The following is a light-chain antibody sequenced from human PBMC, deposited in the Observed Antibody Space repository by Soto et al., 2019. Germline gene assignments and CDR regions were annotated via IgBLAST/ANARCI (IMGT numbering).Light chain of an antibody. J-gene: IGKJ2*01. CDR3: HQYGSTIQT. CDR1: QSISNSY. CDR2: GAS. V-gene: IGKV3-20*01. Sequence: EIVLTQSPGTLSLSPGERATLSCRASQSISNSYLAWYQQKPGQAPRLLIYGASTRTTGIPDRFSGSGSGTDFTLTISRLEPEDFAVYYCHQYGSTIQTLGQGTKLEIK.